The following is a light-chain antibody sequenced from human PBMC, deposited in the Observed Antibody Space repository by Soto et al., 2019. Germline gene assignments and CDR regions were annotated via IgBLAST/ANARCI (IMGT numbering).Light chain of an antibody. CDR1: LSVSSSY. CDR2: GAS. Sequence: EIVLTQSPGTLSLSPGERATLSCRASLSVSSSYLAWYQQKPGQAPRLLIYGASSRATDIPDRYSGSGSGTDFTLTISRLEPEDFAVYYCHQYGSSPATFGQGTKVDI. J-gene: IGKJ1*01. V-gene: IGKV3-20*01. CDR3: HQYGSSPAT.